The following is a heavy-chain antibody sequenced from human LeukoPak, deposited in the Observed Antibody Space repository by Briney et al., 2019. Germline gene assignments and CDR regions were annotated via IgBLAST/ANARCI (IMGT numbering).Heavy chain of an antibody. D-gene: IGHD6-6*01. J-gene: IGHJ6*03. CDR3: ARDSRAARPEEYYYMDV. CDR1: GFPFSSYG. CDR2: IWYDGSNK. V-gene: IGHV3-33*01. Sequence: GGSLRLSGAASGFPFSSYGMPWVRQAPGKGLGWVAVIWYDGSNKYYADSVKGRFTISRDNSKNTLYLQMNSLRAEDTAVYYCARDSRAARPEEYYYMDVWGKGTTVTVSS.